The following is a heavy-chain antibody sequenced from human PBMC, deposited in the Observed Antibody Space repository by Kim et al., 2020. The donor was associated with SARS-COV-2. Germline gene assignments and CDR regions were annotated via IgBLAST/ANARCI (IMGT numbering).Heavy chain of an antibody. Sequence: KSRVTISVDTSKSQFSLKLSSVTAADTAVYYCARSRYSSSSTYYYYGMDVWGQGTTVTVSS. J-gene: IGHJ6*02. CDR3: ARSRYSSSSTYYYYGMDV. D-gene: IGHD6-6*01. V-gene: IGHV4-59*01.